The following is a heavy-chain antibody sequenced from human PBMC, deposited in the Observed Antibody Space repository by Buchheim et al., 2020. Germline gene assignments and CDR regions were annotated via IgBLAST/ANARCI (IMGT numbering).Heavy chain of an antibody. Sequence: QVQLQESGPGLVKPSETLSLSCTVSGGSISGYYYSWIRLSPGKGLEWIGHIYFSGGSSYNPSLKSRVTISADTAKNQLSLNLTSVSAADTAVYYCARDALVGGWPIFDHWGQGTL. CDR1: GGSISGYY. V-gene: IGHV4-59*01. CDR3: ARDALVGGWPIFDH. J-gene: IGHJ4*02. CDR2: IYFSGGS. D-gene: IGHD6-19*01.